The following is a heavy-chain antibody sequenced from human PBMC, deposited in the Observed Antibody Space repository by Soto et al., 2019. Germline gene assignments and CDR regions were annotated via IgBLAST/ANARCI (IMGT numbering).Heavy chain of an antibody. CDR3: AKGPTVFGAVISFDYYYGMYV. CDR1: GFTFSTSA. V-gene: IGHV3-23*01. Sequence: PGGSLRLSCTASGFTFSTSAMSWVRQAPGRXLEWVSGISGSGAGTYYADSVKGRFTISRDNSKNTLYLQMSGLRAEDAAVYYCAKGPTVFGAVISFDYYYGMYVWGQGTPVTVSS. D-gene: IGHD3-3*01. J-gene: IGHJ6*02. CDR2: ISGSGAGT.